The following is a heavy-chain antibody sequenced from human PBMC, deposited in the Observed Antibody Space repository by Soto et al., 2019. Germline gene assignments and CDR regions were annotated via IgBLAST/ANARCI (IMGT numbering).Heavy chain of an antibody. CDR1: GDSISSTAYY. CDR2: VSYTGST. J-gene: IGHJ4*02. D-gene: IGHD6-13*01. Sequence: SETLSLTCAVCGDSISSTAYYWSWIGQPPGEGLEWIGYVSYTGSTSYTPSLKSRVTMSVDTSKNQFSLSLNSVTAEDTAVYSSASGKSIAATYFDYWAQGTLVTVSS. CDR3: ASGKSIAATYFDY. V-gene: IGHV4-30-4*01.